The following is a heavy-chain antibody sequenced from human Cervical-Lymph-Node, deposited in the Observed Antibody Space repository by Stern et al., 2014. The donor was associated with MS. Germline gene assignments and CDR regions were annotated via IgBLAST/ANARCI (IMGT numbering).Heavy chain of an antibody. J-gene: IGHJ5*02. CDR3: ARAVLGIAVSYDLNH. Sequence: VQLEESGGGVVQPGRSLRLSCAASGFTFSSYAMHWVRQAPGKGLEWVAVISYDGSNKYYADSVKGRFTISRDNSKNTLYLQMNSLRAEDTAVYYCARAVLGIAVSYDLNHWGQGTLVTVSS. CDR1: GFTFSSYA. V-gene: IGHV3-30*01. D-gene: IGHD6-19*01. CDR2: ISYDGSNK.